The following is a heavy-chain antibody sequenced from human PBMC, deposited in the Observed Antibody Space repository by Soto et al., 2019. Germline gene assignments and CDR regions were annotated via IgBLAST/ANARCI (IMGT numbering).Heavy chain of an antibody. D-gene: IGHD6-13*01. Sequence: PSETLSLTCSVSGGSISTTNYYWGWIRQPPGKGLEWIGSIYYTGSTYYNPSLKTRLTISVDTSKNQCSLRLSSVTASDTAVYYCARQGTSWQLGYGLDVWGQGTTVTVS. J-gene: IGHJ6*02. CDR3: ARQGTSWQLGYGLDV. V-gene: IGHV4-39*01. CDR2: IYYTGST. CDR1: GGSISTTNYY.